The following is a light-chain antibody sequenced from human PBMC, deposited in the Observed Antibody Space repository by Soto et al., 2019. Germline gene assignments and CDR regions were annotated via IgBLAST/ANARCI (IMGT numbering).Light chain of an antibody. CDR1: QSIDTF. CDR3: QQSYSSSATI. J-gene: IGKJ2*01. Sequence: DIQMTQSPSSLSASVGDRVTITCRASQSIDTFLNWYQHKPGKAPKLLIYDASSLQSGVPSRFSGSGSGRDFTLTITGLQPEDFATYYCQQSYSSSATIFGQGTKLEI. CDR2: DAS. V-gene: IGKV1-39*01.